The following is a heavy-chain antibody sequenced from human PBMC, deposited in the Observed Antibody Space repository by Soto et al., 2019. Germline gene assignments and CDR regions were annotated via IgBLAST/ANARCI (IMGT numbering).Heavy chain of an antibody. CDR1: GFTFSDFY. CDR2: ISSRSGPT. CDR3: ARKVTMVRGEYYFDY. Sequence: GGSLRLSCAASGFTFSDFYMSWIRQAPGKGLEWVSYISSRSGPTNYADSVKGQSTISEYNVKNSLYLQMNSLRAEDTAVYYCARKVTMVRGEYYFDYWGPGALVTVSS. V-gene: IGHV3-11*06. D-gene: IGHD3-10*01. J-gene: IGHJ4*02.